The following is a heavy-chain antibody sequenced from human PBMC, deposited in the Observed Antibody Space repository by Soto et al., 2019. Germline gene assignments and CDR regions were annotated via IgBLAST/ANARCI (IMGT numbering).Heavy chain of an antibody. D-gene: IGHD3-10*01. V-gene: IGHV4-31*03. CDR1: GGSISSGGYY. Sequence: SETLSLTCTVSGGSISSGGYYWSWIRQHPGMGLEWIGYIYYSGNTYYNPSLKSRVTISVDTSKNQFSLKLSSVTAADTAVYYCARDVRSYYGSDRNYYYYMDVWGKGTTVTVSS. CDR2: IYYSGNT. CDR3: ARDVRSYYGSDRNYYYYMDV. J-gene: IGHJ6*03.